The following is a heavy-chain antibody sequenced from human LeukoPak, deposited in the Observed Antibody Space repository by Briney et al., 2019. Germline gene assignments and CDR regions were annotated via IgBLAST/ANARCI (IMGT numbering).Heavy chain of an antibody. CDR3: ARGYYGSGS. CDR2: INHSGST. Sequence: SETLSLICAVYGGSFSGYYWSWIRQPPGKGLEWIGEINHSGSTNYNPSLKSRVTISVDTSKNQFSLKLSSVTAADTAVYYCARGYYGSGSWGQGTLVTVSS. J-gene: IGHJ4*02. CDR1: GGSFSGYY. V-gene: IGHV4-34*01. D-gene: IGHD3-10*01.